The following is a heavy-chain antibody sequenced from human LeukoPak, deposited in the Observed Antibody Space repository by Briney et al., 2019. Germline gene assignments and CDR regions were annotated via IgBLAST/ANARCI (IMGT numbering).Heavy chain of an antibody. D-gene: IGHD4-17*01. J-gene: IGHJ4*02. CDR1: GGSVSSGSYY. CDR3: ASTDYGDYDGGFDY. V-gene: IGHV4-61*01. CDR2: IYYSGST. Sequence: SETLSLTCTVSGGSVSSGSYYWSWIRQPPGKGLEWIGYIYYSGSTNYNPSLKSRVTISVDASKNQFSLKLSSVTAADTAVYYCASTDYGDYDGGFDYWGQGTLVTVSS.